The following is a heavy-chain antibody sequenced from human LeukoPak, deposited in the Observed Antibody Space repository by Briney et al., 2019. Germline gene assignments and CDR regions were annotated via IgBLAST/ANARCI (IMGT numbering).Heavy chain of an antibody. V-gene: IGHV1-2*02. CDR2: INPNSGGT. CDR3: ARVGIAAAGGGTHWFDP. J-gene: IGHJ5*02. D-gene: IGHD6-13*01. CDR1: GYTFTGYY. Sequence: ASVKVSCKASGYTFTGYYMHWVRQAPGQGLEWMGWINPNSGGTNYAQKFQGRVTMTRDTSISTAYMELSRLRSDDTAVYYCARVGIAAAGGGTHWFDPWGQGTLVTVSS.